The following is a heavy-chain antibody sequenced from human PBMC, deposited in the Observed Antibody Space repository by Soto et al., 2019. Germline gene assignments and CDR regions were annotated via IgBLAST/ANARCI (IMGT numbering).Heavy chain of an antibody. Sequence: QLQLQESGPGLVKPSETLSLTCTVSGGSISSSSYYWGWIRQPPGKGLEWIGSIYYSGSTYYNPSLKSRVNISVDTSKNQFSLKLSSVTAADPAVYYCARRYTGVWFDPWGQGTLVTVSS. D-gene: IGHD1-26*01. CDR3: ARRYTGVWFDP. J-gene: IGHJ5*02. V-gene: IGHV4-39*01. CDR2: IYYSGST. CDR1: GGSISSSSYY.